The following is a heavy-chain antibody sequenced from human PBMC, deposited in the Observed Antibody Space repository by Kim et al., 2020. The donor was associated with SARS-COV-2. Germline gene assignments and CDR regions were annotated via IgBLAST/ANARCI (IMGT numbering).Heavy chain of an antibody. V-gene: IGHV5-51*01. J-gene: IGHJ5*01. D-gene: IGHD3-9*01. Sequence: GESLKISCKGFGYTFTDFWIGWVRQVPGKGLEWVGIIYPDDSDIAYGPSFQGQVTISADKSLSTASLQWSSLRASASAISYCVPSPVVFLTAWF. CDR2: IYPDDSDI. CDR1: GYTFTDFW. CDR3: VPSPVVFLTAWF.